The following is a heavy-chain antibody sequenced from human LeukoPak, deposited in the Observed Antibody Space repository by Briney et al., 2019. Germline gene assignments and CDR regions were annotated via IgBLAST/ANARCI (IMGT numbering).Heavy chain of an antibody. Sequence: PGRSLRLSCTTSGFSFGEYALTWVRQAPGKWLEWVGFIRSKAYGGTTENAASVRGRFTISRDDSKSIAYLQMNSLKTEDTAMYYCTRGPVEGATPKKYYYMDVWGKGTTVTISS. CDR3: TRGPVEGATPKKYYYMDV. V-gene: IGHV3-49*04. CDR2: IRSKAYGGTT. CDR1: GFSFGEYA. D-gene: IGHD1-26*01. J-gene: IGHJ6*03.